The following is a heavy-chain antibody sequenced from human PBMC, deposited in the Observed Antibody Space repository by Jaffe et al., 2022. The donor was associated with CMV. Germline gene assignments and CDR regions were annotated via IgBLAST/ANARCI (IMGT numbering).Heavy chain of an antibody. J-gene: IGHJ2*01. CDR2: INHSGST. CDR3: ARGRGLGTITMIVVVNRNWYFDL. Sequence: QVQLQQWGAGLLKPSETLSLTCAVYGGSFSGYYWSWIRQPPGKGLEWIGEINHSGSTNYNPSLKSRVTISVDTSKNQFSLKLSSVTAADTAVYYCARGRGLGTITMIVVVNRNWYFDLWGRGTLVTVSS. CDR1: GGSFSGYY. V-gene: IGHV4-34*01. D-gene: IGHD3-22*01.